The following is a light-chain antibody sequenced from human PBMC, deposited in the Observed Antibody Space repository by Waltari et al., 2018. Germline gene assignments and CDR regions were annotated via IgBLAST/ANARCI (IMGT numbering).Light chain of an antibody. CDR2: GAS. Sequence: EIVLTQSPGTLSLSPGDRATISCRASGYVPSGSLAWYQQKPGQAPRLLIFGASSGATGIPDRFSGSESGTDFTLTISRLEPEDFAVYYCQQYGSLPWTFGQGTKVEIK. CDR3: QQYGSLPWT. CDR1: GYVPSGS. V-gene: IGKV3-20*01. J-gene: IGKJ1*01.